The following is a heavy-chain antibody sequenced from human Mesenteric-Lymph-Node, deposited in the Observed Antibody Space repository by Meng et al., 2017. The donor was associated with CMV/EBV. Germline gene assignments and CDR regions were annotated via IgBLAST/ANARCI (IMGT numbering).Heavy chain of an antibody. Sequence: TCAVYGGSFSGYYWSCIRQPPGKGLEWIGEINHSGSTNYNPSLKSRVTISVDTSNNQFSLKLSSVTAADTAVYYCASLRPEWGMLYYWGQGTLVTVSS. D-gene: IGHD3-16*01. CDR1: GGSFSGYY. V-gene: IGHV4-34*01. CDR3: ASLRPEWGMLYY. J-gene: IGHJ4*02. CDR2: INHSGST.